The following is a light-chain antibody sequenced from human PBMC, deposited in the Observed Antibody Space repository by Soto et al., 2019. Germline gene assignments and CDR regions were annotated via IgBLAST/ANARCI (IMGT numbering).Light chain of an antibody. J-gene: IGKJ1*01. Sequence: EIVLTQSPATLSFSPGERATLSCGASQTVSRNYLAWYQLKPGLAPRLIIYDTFNRATGIPDRFSGSGSGTDFTLTISRLETEDFAVYYCQQYSSSPRTFGQGTKVDIK. CDR3: QQYSSSPRT. CDR2: DTF. CDR1: QTVSRNY. V-gene: IGKV3D-20*01.